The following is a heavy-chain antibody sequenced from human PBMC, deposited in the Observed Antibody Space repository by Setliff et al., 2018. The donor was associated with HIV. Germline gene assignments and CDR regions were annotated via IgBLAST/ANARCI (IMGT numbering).Heavy chain of an antibody. CDR2: IYTSGSA. D-gene: IGHD1-26*01. CDR3: ARDYGGATYFDY. CDR1: GDSIRSGSFY. Sequence: PSETLSLTCTVSGDSIRSGSFYWSWIRQPAGKGLEWIGRIYTSGSANYNPSLKSRVTISVDTSKNQFSLKLSSVTAADTAVYYCARDYGGATYFDYWGQGTLVTSPQ. J-gene: IGHJ4*02. V-gene: IGHV4-61*02.